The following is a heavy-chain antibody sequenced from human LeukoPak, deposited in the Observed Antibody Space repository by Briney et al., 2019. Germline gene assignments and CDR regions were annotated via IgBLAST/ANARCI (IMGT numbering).Heavy chain of an antibody. V-gene: IGHV3-33*01. J-gene: IGHJ6*03. CDR2: IWYDGSNK. D-gene: IGHD2-15*01. CDR3: ARDGYCSGGSCYSLYYYYYYMDV. Sequence: GGSLRLSCAASGLTFSSYGMHWVRQAPGKGLEWVAVIWYDGSNKYYADSVKGRFTISRDNSKNTLYLQMNSLRAEDTAVYYCARDGYCSGGSCYSLYYYYYYMDVWGKGTTVTVSS. CDR1: GLTFSSYG.